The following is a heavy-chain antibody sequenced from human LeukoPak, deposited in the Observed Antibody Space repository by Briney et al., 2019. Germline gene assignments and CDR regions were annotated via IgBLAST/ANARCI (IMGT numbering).Heavy chain of an antibody. V-gene: IGHV7-4-1*02. Sequence: ASVKVSCKAYGYTFTSYAMNWVRQAPGQGLEWMGWTNTNTGNPTYAQGFTGRFVFSLDTSVSTASLQISSLKAEDTAVYYCARDKGYCSGGSCYATPTHFDYWGQGTLVTVSS. J-gene: IGHJ4*02. D-gene: IGHD2-15*01. CDR3: ARDKGYCSGGSCYATPTHFDY. CDR2: TNTNTGNP. CDR1: GYTFTSYA.